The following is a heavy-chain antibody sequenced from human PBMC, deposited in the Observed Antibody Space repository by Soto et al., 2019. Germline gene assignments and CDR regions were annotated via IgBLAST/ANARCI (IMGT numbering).Heavy chain of an antibody. CDR2: IKSKTDGGTT. Sequence: GGPMRLSCAASGFNFSNAGVNWVRQAPGKGLEWVGCIKSKTDGGTTDYAAPVKGRFTISRDDSKNTLYLQMNSLKTEDTAVYYCTTGRDTMVRGVPDYYGMDVWGQGTTVTVSS. D-gene: IGHD3-10*01. J-gene: IGHJ6*02. CDR3: TTGRDTMVRGVPDYYGMDV. V-gene: IGHV3-15*07. CDR1: GFNFSNAG.